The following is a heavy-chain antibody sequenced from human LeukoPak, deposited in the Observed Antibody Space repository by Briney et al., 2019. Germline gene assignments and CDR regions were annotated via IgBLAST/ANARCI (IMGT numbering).Heavy chain of an antibody. J-gene: IGHJ6*02. CDR1: GFTFSTYD. CDR2: ISRSSSHI. D-gene: IGHD5-12*01. CDR3: ARERAALARMGGMDV. V-gene: IGHV3-21*01. Sequence: PGGSLSLSCAASGFTFSTYDMNWVRQAPGKGLEWVAYISRSSSHIYYADSMKGRLTISRDNARSSVYLQMDSLRDEDTAIYYCARERAALARMGGMDVWGQGTTVTVFS.